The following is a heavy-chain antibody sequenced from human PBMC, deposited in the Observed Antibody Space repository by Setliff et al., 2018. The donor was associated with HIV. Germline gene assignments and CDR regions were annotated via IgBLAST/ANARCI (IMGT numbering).Heavy chain of an antibody. CDR1: GASFVGDNH. CDR3: ARARSDWYNVRPYYFDL. V-gene: IGHV4-30-4*01. CDR2: FMYTDIHYVNYLN. J-gene: IGHJ4*02. Sequence: SETLSLTCAVSGASFVGDNHWSWIRQTPERGLEWIAYFMYTDIHYVNYLNYRNPSLASRLSISVDKSKNQFSLTLSSVTAADAAVYYCARARSDWYNVRPYYFDLWGQGTPVTVSS. D-gene: IGHD6-19*01.